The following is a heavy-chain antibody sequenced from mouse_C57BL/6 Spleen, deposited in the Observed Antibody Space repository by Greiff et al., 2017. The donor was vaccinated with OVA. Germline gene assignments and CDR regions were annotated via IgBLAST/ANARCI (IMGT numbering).Heavy chain of an antibody. V-gene: IGHV1-81*01. Sequence: VQLQQSGAELARPGASVKLSCKASGYTFTSYGISWVKQRTGQGLEWIGEIYPRSGNTYYNEKFKGKATLTADKSSSTAYMELRSLTSEDSAVYFCARYYYGSNLPFDYWGQGTTLTGSS. CDR1: GYTFTSYG. J-gene: IGHJ2*01. CDR3: ARYYYGSNLPFDY. D-gene: IGHD1-1*01. CDR2: IYPRSGNT.